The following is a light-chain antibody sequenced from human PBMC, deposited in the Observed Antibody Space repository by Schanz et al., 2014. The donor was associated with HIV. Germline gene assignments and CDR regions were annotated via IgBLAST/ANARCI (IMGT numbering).Light chain of an antibody. Sequence: QSALTQPASVSGSLGQSITISCTGTSGDVGRYDYVSWYQQHPGQAPKLLIYDVTDRPSGVSNRFSGSKSGNTASLTISGLQAEDEADYYCSSYTGSSTLFGGGTKLTVL. V-gene: IGLV2-14*03. CDR3: SSYTGSSTL. J-gene: IGLJ2*01. CDR2: DVT. CDR1: SGDVGRYDY.